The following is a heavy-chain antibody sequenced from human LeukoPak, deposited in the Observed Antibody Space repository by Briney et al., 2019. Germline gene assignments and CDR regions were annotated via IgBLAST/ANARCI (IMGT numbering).Heavy chain of an antibody. Sequence: GGSLRLSCAASGFTFSSYGMHWVRQDPGKGQEWVAFIRYDGSNKYYADSVKGRFTISRDNSKNTLYQQMNSLRAEDTAVYYCAKEHYDILTGYPDAFDIWGQGTMVTVSS. J-gene: IGHJ3*02. CDR3: AKEHYDILTGYPDAFDI. V-gene: IGHV3-30*02. D-gene: IGHD3-9*01. CDR1: GFTFSSYG. CDR2: IRYDGSNK.